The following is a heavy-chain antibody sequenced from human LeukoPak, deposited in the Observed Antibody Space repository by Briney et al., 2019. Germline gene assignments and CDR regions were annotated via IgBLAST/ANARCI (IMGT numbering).Heavy chain of an antibody. CDR3: ARQSVGTASIYYFAY. CDR2: IDYSGTT. CDR1: GASISGSSGYY. J-gene: IGHJ4*02. D-gene: IGHD1-26*01. Sequence: SETLSLTCAVSGASISGSSGYYWGWVRQPPGEGLEWISSIDYSGTTQYNPFVKSRVSIFIDTSKNQFSLNLNSVTAADTAVYYCARQSVGTASIYYFAYWGQGILVTVSS. V-gene: IGHV4-39*01.